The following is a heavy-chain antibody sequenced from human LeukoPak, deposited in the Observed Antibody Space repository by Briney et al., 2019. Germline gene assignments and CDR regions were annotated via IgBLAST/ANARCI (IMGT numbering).Heavy chain of an antibody. Sequence: SETLSLTCTVSGGSINSYYWSWIRQSPGKGLEWIGYIYDRESINYNPSLESRVTISVDTSKNQFSLELSSVTAADTALFYCARHSAQSSTNDAFDIWGQGTMVTVSS. V-gene: IGHV4-59*01. CDR2: IYDRESI. J-gene: IGHJ3*02. D-gene: IGHD6-13*01. CDR1: GGSINSYY. CDR3: ARHSAQSSTNDAFDI.